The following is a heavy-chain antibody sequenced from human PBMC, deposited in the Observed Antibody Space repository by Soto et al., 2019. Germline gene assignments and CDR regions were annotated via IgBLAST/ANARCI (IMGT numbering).Heavy chain of an antibody. Sequence: AGGSLRLSCAASGFTFSSYAMSWVRQAPGKGLEWVSAISGSGGSTYYADSVKGRFTISRDNSKNTLYLQMNSLRAEDTAVYYCAKLKEPAAMLYYFDYWGQGTLVTVSS. CDR3: AKLKEPAAMLYYFDY. J-gene: IGHJ4*02. CDR1: GFTFSSYA. V-gene: IGHV3-23*01. CDR2: ISGSGGST. D-gene: IGHD2-2*01.